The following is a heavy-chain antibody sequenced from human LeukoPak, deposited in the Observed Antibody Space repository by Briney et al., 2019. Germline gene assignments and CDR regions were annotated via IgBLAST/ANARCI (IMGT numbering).Heavy chain of an antibody. CDR1: GYTLTSYY. Sequence: ASVKVSCKASGYTLTSYYMHWVRQAPGPGLELMGIINPSGGSTSYAQKFQGRVTMTRDKSTSTVYMELSSLRSEDTAVYYCARDPSYSGYEQWVFDYWGQGTLVTVSS. D-gene: IGHD5-12*01. V-gene: IGHV1-46*01. CDR3: ARDPSYSGYEQWVFDY. CDR2: INPSGGST. J-gene: IGHJ4*02.